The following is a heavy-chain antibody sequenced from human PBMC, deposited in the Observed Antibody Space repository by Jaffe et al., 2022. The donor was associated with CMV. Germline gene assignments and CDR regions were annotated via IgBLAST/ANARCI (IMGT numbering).Heavy chain of an antibody. CDR2: LTGGGDNS. D-gene: IGHD5-12*01. CDR3: AKGDLPVATAVNWFDA. J-gene: IGHJ5*02. V-gene: IGHV3-23*01. Sequence: EVQLLESGGGLVKPGESLRLSCLATGFTFGRHAMNWVRQAPGQGLEWVATLTGGGDNSYYAASVEGRFTISRDKSKNTLSLQMNSLRADDTAIYYCAKGDLPVATAVNWFDAWGQGTLVIVSS. CDR1: GFTFGRHA.